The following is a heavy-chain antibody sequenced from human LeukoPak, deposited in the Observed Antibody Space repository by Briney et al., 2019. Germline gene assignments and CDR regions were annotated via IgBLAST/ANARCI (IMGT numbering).Heavy chain of an antibody. CDR2: ISSSSSYI. Sequence: GGSLRLSCAASGFTFSNYALHWVRQAPGKGLEWVSSISSSSSYIYYADSVKGRFTISRDNAKNSLYLQMNSLRAEDTAVYYCARANSSSWYSYWAEDAFDIWGQGTMVTVSS. CDR3: ARANSSSWYSYWAEDAFDI. D-gene: IGHD6-13*01. J-gene: IGHJ3*02. CDR1: GFTFSNYA. V-gene: IGHV3-21*01.